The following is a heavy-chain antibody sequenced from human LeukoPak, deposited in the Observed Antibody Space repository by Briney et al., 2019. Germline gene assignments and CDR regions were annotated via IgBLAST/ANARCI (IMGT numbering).Heavy chain of an antibody. V-gene: IGHV3-30*02. Sequence: PGGALRLSCAASGFTFSKNGKHLVRQAPGKGVEWVAYIRQDGTDKYYADSVKGRFTISRDIRKNMLYLQMNSLRVEETAVYYCAKDFQWGLDYWGQGTPVTVSS. J-gene: IGHJ4*02. CDR1: GFTFSKNG. CDR3: AKDFQWGLDY. CDR2: IRQDGTDK. D-gene: IGHD1-26*01.